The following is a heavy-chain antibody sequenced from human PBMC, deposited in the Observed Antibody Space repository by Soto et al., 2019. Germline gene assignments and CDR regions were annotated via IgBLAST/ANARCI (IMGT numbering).Heavy chain of an antibody. V-gene: IGHV3-23*01. Sequence: PGGSLRLSCAASGFTFSSYAMSWVRQAPGKGLEWVSAISGSGGSTYYADSVKGRFTISRDNSKNTLYLQMNSLRAEDTAVYYCAKPALGYCSSTSCSEPFQHWGQGTLVTVSS. CDR1: GFTFSSYA. D-gene: IGHD2-2*01. CDR3: AKPALGYCSSTSCSEPFQH. CDR2: ISGSGGST. J-gene: IGHJ1*01.